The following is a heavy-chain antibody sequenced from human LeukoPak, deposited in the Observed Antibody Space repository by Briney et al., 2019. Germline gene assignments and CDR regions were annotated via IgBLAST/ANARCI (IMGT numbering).Heavy chain of an antibody. CDR1: GFTFSSYG. D-gene: IGHD5-18*01. J-gene: IGHJ6*02. CDR3: ARPTGYSYGGNYYYYGMDV. CDR2: IWYDGSNK. V-gene: IGHV3-33*01. Sequence: ARSLRLSCAASGFTFSSYGMHWVRQAPSKGLEWVAVIWYDGSNKYYADSVKGRFTISRDNSKNTLYLQMNSLRAEDTAVYYCARPTGYSYGGNYYYYGMDVWGQGTTVTVSS.